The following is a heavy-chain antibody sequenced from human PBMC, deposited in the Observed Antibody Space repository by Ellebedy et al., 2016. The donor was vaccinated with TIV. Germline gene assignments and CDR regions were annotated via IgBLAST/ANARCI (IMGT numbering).Heavy chain of an antibody. Sequence: PGGSLRLSCSVSGLAVSSTYLSWVRQVPGKGLEWVSVFYIDGKTFYADSVKGRVTISRDTSKNTLDLQLSSLRAEDTAVYYCAVMFGELFPEYFQHWGLGTLVTVSS. CDR2: FYIDGKT. CDR1: GLAVSSTY. J-gene: IGHJ1*01. D-gene: IGHD3-10*02. V-gene: IGHV3-53*01. CDR3: AVMFGELFPEYFQH.